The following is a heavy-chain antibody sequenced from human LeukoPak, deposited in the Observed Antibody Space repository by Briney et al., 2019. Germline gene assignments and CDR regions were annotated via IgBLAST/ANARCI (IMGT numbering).Heavy chain of an antibody. D-gene: IGHD1-1*01. Sequence: GGSLRLSCAASGFTFSTYSMNWVRQAPGKRPEWVSSISSSSTYIYYTDSVKGRFTISRDNAKRSLYLQMNSLRAEDTAVYYCAKGLGGTWIRHYFDYWGQGTLVTVSS. V-gene: IGHV3-21*04. CDR2: ISSSSTYI. CDR1: GFTFSTYS. J-gene: IGHJ4*02. CDR3: AKGLGGTWIRHYFDY.